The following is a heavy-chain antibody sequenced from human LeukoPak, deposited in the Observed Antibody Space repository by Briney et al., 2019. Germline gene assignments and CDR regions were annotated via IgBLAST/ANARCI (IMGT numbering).Heavy chain of an antibody. D-gene: IGHD3-3*01. CDR3: ARGYDFWSGRRDAFDI. CDR2: MNPNSGNT. V-gene: IGHV1-8*03. Sequence: ASVKVSCKVSGYTLTELSMHWVRQATGQGLEWMGWMNPNSGNTGYAQKFQGRVTITRNTSISTAYMELSSLRSEDTAVYYCARGYDFWSGRRDAFDIWGQGTMVTVSS. CDR1: GYTLTELS. J-gene: IGHJ3*02.